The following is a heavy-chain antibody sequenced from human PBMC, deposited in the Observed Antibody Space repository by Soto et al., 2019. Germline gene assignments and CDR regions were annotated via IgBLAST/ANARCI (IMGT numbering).Heavy chain of an antibody. J-gene: IGHJ6*03. CDR1: GGSIINSY. CDR2: IYNSGST. V-gene: IGHV4-59*01. Sequence: PSETLSLTCTVSGGSIINSYWTLIRQPPGRGLEWIGYIYNSGSTNYNPSLKSRVTISVDTSKNQFSLKVSSVTAADTAVYYCARAPFYYYMDVWGQGTTVNVSS. CDR3: ARAPFYYYMDV.